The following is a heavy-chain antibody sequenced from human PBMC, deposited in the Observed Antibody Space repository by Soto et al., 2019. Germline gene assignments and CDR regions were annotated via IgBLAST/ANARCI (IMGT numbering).Heavy chain of an antibody. J-gene: IGHJ5*02. CDR1: GFTFINYA. D-gene: IGHD6-6*01. CDR3: ATDLSWAARPSCFDP. CDR2: VSGSGTTP. V-gene: IGHV3-23*01. Sequence: PVGSLRLSCAASGFTFINYAMTWVRQAPGKGLEWVSTVSGSGTTPYYADSVKGRFTISRDNSKNTLYLQMNSLRSEDTAVYYCATDLSWAARPSCFDPWGQGTLVTVSS.